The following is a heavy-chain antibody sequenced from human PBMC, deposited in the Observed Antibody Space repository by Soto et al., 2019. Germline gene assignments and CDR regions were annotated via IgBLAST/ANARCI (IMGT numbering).Heavy chain of an antibody. CDR2: ISYDGSNK. V-gene: IGHV3-30-3*01. Sequence: QVQLVESGGGVVQPGRSLRLSCAASGFTFSSYAMHWVRQAPGKGLEWVAVISYDGSNKYYADSVKGRFTISRDNSKNTLYLQMNILRAEYPAVYYCPRLWFGGWGQGTLVTVSS. CDR1: GFTFSSYA. D-gene: IGHD3-10*01. CDR3: PRLWFGG. J-gene: IGHJ4*02.